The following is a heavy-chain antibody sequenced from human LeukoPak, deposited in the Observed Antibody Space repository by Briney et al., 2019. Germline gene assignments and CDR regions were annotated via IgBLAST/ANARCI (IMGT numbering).Heavy chain of an antibody. Sequence: GGSLRLSCAASGFTFSSYAMSWVRQAPGKGLEWVSTISGSGSSTYYADSVKGRFTISRDNSKNTLYLQMNSLRAEDTAVYYCAAGYSSTMFDYWGQGTLVTVSS. V-gene: IGHV3-23*01. CDR3: AAGYSSTMFDY. CDR2: ISGSGSST. D-gene: IGHD6-13*01. J-gene: IGHJ4*02. CDR1: GFTFSSYA.